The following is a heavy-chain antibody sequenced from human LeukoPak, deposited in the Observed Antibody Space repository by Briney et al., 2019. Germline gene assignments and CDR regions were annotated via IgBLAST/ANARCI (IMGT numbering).Heavy chain of an antibody. J-gene: IGHJ6*02. CDR3: ARTRRYSTSLNYYYDMDV. CDR1: GFTFSNFY. V-gene: IGHV3-7*01. Sequence: GSLRLSCAASGFTFSNFYMSWVRQAPGKGLEWVANIKQDGSEKYYVDSVKGRFTISRDNTKNSLYLQMSSLRAEDTAVYYCARTRRYSTSLNYYYDMDVWGQGTTVTVSS. D-gene: IGHD6-6*01. CDR2: IKQDGSEK.